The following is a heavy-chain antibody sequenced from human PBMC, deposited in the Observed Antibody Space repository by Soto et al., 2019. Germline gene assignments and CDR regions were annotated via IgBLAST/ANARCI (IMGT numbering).Heavy chain of an antibody. V-gene: IGHV4-39*01. Sequence: QLHLEESGPGLVKPSETLSLTCTVSGGSISSGSYYWGWIRQPPGQGPEWIGSLYYNGFTYYNPSLNSPLTISVDTSKNQFSPKLTSVTDAATAVYYCARQDDSWSGDRWSDPWGQGTLVTVSS. CDR1: GGSISSGSYY. J-gene: IGHJ5*02. CDR3: ARQDDSWSGDRWSDP. CDR2: LYYNGFT. D-gene: IGHD3-3*01.